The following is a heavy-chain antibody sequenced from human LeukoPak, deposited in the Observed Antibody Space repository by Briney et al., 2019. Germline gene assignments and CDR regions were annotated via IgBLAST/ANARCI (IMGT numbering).Heavy chain of an antibody. V-gene: IGHV4-39*01. CDR3: ARLAGGYCTNGVCSFDY. Sequence: SETLSLTCTVSGGSISSSNYYWGWIRRHPGKGLEWLGNIYYSGTTYYSPSLKSRVTISVDTSKNQFSLKLNSVTASDTAVYYCARLAGGYCTNGVCSFDYWGQGTLVTVSS. D-gene: IGHD2-8*01. J-gene: IGHJ4*02. CDR2: IYYSGTT. CDR1: GGSISSSNYY.